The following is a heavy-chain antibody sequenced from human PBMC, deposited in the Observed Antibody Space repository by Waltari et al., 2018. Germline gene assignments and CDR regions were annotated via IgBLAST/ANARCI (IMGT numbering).Heavy chain of an antibody. V-gene: IGHV4-39*07. CDR1: GGSISSSSYY. CDR3: ARLLGGELSPFDY. Sequence: QLQLQESGPGLVKPSETLSLTCTVSGGSISSSSYYWGWIRQPPGKGLEWIGSIYYSGSTYYNPSLKSRVTISVDTSKNQFSLKLSSVTAADTAVYYSARLLGGELSPFDYWGQGTLVTVSS. CDR2: IYYSGST. D-gene: IGHD3-16*02. J-gene: IGHJ4*02.